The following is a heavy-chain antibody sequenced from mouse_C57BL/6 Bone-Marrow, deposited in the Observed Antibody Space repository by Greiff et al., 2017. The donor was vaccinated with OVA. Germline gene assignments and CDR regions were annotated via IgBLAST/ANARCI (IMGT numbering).Heavy chain of an antibody. D-gene: IGHD1-1*02. J-gene: IGHJ2*01. Sequence: VQLQQSGPVLVKPGASVKMSCKASGYTFTDYYMNWVKQSHGKSLEWIGVINPYNGGTSYNQKFKGKATLTVDKSSSTAYMKLNSLTSEDSAVYYCARSVVRYYFDYWGQGTTLTVSS. CDR1: GYTFTDYY. CDR3: ARSVVRYYFDY. V-gene: IGHV1-19*01. CDR2: INPYNGGT.